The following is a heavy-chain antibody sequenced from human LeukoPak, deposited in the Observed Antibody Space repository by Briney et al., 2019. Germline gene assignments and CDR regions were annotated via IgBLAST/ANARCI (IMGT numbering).Heavy chain of an antibody. Sequence: ASVKVSCKASGYTFTTYYMHWVRQAPGQGLDWMGIINPSGGSTIYAQKFLGRVTMTRDTSTNTVYMDLSSLRPDDTAVYYCARGGMGIQLWSFDDWGQGTLVTVSS. CDR3: ARGGMGIQLWSFDD. J-gene: IGHJ4*02. V-gene: IGHV1-46*01. CDR2: INPSGGST. D-gene: IGHD5-18*01. CDR1: GYTFTTYY.